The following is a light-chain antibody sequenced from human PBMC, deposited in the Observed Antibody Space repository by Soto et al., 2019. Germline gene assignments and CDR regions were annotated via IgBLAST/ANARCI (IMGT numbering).Light chain of an antibody. J-gene: IGKJ2*01. Sequence: DVVMTQTPLSSPVTLGQPASISCRSSQSLLHSDGNTYLSWLHQRPGQPPRLLIYKVSNRFSGVPARFSGSGARTDFTLKISRVEAEDVGIYYCLQATHYQPYTFGQGTKLEIK. CDR3: LQATHYQPYT. CDR2: KVS. V-gene: IGKV2-24*01. CDR1: QSLLHSDGNTY.